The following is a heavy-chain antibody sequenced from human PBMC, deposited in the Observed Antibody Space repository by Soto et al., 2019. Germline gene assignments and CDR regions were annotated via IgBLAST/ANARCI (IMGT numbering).Heavy chain of an antibody. J-gene: IGHJ5*02. CDR1: SGSISSADYY. D-gene: IGHD1-26*01. CDR3: ASGGSSNWFDP. CDR2: IYYTARA. V-gene: IGHV4-30-4*01. Sequence: VQLQESGPGLVKPSQTLSLTCTVSSGSISSADYYWSWIRQPPGKGLEWIGYIYYTARAYYNPSLKSRVTMSVDTSKNPFSLKVTSVTAADTAVYYCASGGSSNWFDPWGQGTLVTVSS.